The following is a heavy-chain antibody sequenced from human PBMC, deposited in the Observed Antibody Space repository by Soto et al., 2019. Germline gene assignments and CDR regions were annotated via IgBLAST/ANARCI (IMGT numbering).Heavy chain of an antibody. CDR2: ISYDGSNK. CDR1: GFTFSSYA. J-gene: IGHJ4*02. V-gene: IGHV3-30-3*01. Sequence: AGGSLRLSCAASGFTFSSYAMHWVRQAPGKGLEWVAVISYDGSNKYYADSVKGRFTISRDNSKNTLYLQMNSLRAEDTAVYYCARVSSWDYYFDYWGQGTLVTVSS. CDR3: ARVSSWDYYFDY. D-gene: IGHD6-13*01.